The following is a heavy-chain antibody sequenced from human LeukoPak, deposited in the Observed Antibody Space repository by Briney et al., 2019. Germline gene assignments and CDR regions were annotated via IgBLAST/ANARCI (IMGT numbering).Heavy chain of an antibody. D-gene: IGHD3-10*01. CDR1: GYTFTGYY. CDR3: ARAITMVRGVIPYYFDY. Sequence: SVKVSCKASGYTFTGYYMHWVRQAPGQGLEWMGWINPNSGGTNYAQKFQGWVTMTRDTSISTAYMELSRLRSDDTAVYYCARAITMVRGVIPYYFDYWGQGTLVTVSS. CDR2: INPNSGGT. J-gene: IGHJ4*02. V-gene: IGHV1-2*04.